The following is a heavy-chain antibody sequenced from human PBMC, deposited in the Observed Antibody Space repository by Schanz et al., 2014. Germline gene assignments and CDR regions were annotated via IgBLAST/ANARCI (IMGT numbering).Heavy chain of an antibody. CDR3: ARVHHYDPSGWGYFDY. Sequence: VQLLESGGGLVQPGGSLRLSCGGSGFTFSKYWMSWVRQASGKGLEYVSAITRSGGGTYYSDSVKDRFTVSRDNSKNTVYLQMNRLRAEDTAVYYCARVHHYDPSGWGYFDYWGQGTLVTVSS. CDR1: GFTFSKYW. J-gene: IGHJ4*02. D-gene: IGHD3-22*01. V-gene: IGHV3-64*04. CDR2: ITRSGGGT.